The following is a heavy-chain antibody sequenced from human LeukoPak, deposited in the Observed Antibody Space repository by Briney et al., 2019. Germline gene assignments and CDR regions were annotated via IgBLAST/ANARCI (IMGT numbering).Heavy chain of an antibody. CDR1: GFTFDDYA. CDR3: ARDGQYNWNYHLNWFDP. CDR2: ISSRSSYI. V-gene: IGHV3-21*01. J-gene: IGHJ5*02. Sequence: PGRSLRLSCAASGFTFDDYAMHWVRQAPGKGLEWVSSISSRSSYIYYADSVKGRFTISRDNAKNSLYLQMNSLRAEDTAVYYCARDGQYNWNYHLNWFDPWGQGTLVTVSS. D-gene: IGHD1-7*01.